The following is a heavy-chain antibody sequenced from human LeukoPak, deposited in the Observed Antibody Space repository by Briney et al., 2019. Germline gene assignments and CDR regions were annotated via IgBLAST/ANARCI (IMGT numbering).Heavy chain of an antibody. D-gene: IGHD1-14*01. Sequence: PSETLSLTCTVSGGSISSYYRSWIRQPPGKGLEWIGYIYYSGSTNYNPSLKSRVTISVDTSKNQFSLKPSSVTAADTAVYYCARERNPLDYWGQGTLVTVSS. J-gene: IGHJ4*02. CDR3: ARERNPLDY. CDR1: GGSISSYY. V-gene: IGHV4-59*12. CDR2: IYYSGST.